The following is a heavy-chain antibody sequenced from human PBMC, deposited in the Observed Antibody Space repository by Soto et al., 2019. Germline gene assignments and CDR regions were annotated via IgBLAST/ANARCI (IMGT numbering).Heavy chain of an antibody. Sequence: ELQLVESGGGLVQPGGSLKLSCAASEFTFSGSAMHWVRQASGKGLEWVGRIRSKANSYATAYAASVKGRFTISRDDSKNTAYLQMNSLKTEDSAVYYCTTKQDWGQGTLVTVSS. CDR2: IRSKANSYAT. V-gene: IGHV3-73*02. CDR1: EFTFSGSA. D-gene: IGHD6-13*01. J-gene: IGHJ4*02. CDR3: TTKQD.